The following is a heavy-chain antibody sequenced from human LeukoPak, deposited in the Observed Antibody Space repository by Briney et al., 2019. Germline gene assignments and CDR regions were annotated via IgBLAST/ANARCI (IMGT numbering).Heavy chain of an antibody. J-gene: IGHJ6*02. CDR1: GFTFSSYG. CDR2: ISYDGSNK. D-gene: IGHD3-16*01. CDR3: AKDGGYYYYGMDV. Sequence: GGSLRLSCAASGFTFSSYGMHWVRQAPGKGLEWVAVISYDGSNKYYADSVKGRFTISRDNSKNTLYLQMNSLRAEDTAVYYCAKDGGYYYYGMDVWGQGTTVTVSS. V-gene: IGHV3-30*18.